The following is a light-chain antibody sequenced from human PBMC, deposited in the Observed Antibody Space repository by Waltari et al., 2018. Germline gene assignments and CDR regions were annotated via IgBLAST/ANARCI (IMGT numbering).Light chain of an antibody. CDR3: QQRSNWPLYT. V-gene: IGKV3-11*01. CDR2: DAS. CDR1: QSVSSY. Sequence: EIVLTQSPAPLSLSPGERAPLACRASQSVSSYLAWYQQKPGQAPRLLIYDASNRATGIPARFSGSGSGTDFTLTISSLEPEDFAVYYCQQRSNWPLYTFGQGTKLEIK. J-gene: IGKJ2*01.